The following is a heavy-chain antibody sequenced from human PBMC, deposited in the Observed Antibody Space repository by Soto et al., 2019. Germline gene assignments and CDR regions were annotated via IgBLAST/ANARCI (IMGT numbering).Heavy chain of an antibody. CDR2: IDPSDSYT. CDR1: GYSFTNSW. Sequence: GESLKISCKGSGYSFTNSWISWVRQMPGKGLEWMGRIDPSDSYTNYSPSFRGHVTISADKSISTAYVQWSSLKASDTAMYYCAGSISNSYYGLDVWGQGXTVTVSS. J-gene: IGHJ6*02. D-gene: IGHD3-3*01. CDR3: AGSISNSYYGLDV. V-gene: IGHV5-10-1*01.